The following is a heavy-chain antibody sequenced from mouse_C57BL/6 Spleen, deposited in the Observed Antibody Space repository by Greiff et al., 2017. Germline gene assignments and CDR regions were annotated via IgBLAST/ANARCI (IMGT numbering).Heavy chain of an antibody. CDR2: FYHGSGRI. CDR1: GYTFTEYT. V-gene: IGHV1-62-2*01. CDR3: ARHALTFYFDY. D-gene: IGHD4-1*01. Sequence: QVQLKQSGAELVKPGASVKLSCKASGYTFTEYTIHWVQQRSGQGLEWIGWFYHGSGRIKYNEKFKDKVTLTADKSSSTVYMELSSVTSDDSAVYFCARHALTFYFDYWGQGTTLTVSS. J-gene: IGHJ2*01.